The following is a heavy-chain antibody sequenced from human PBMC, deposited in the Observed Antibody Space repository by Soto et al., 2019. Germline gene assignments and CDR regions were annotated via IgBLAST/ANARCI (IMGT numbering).Heavy chain of an antibody. Sequence: EVQLLESGGGLVQPGGSLRVSCAASGFTFSNYAMNWVRQAPGKGLEWVSAISGSGDSTYYADCVKGRFTISRDNSKNTLYLQMASLRAEDTAVYYCARKQKDVSCTGSTCRPFDYWGQGTLVTVSS. V-gene: IGHV3-23*01. CDR3: ARKQKDVSCTGSTCRPFDY. CDR2: ISGSGDST. CDR1: GFTFSNYA. J-gene: IGHJ4*02. D-gene: IGHD2-8*02.